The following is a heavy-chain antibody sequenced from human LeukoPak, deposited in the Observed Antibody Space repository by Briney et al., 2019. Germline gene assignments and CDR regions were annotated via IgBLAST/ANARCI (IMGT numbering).Heavy chain of an antibody. CDR2: INHSGST. V-gene: IGHV4-39*07. CDR3: ARFNRRGAFDI. Sequence: SETLSLTCTVSGGSISSSSYYWGWIRQPPGKGLEWIGEINHSGSTNYNPSLKSRVTISVDTSKNQFSLKLSSVTAADTAVYYCARFNRRGAFDIWGQGTIVTVSS. D-gene: IGHD1-14*01. CDR1: GGSISSSSYY. J-gene: IGHJ3*02.